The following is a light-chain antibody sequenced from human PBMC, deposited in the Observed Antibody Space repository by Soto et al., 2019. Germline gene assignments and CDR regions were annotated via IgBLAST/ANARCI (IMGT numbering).Light chain of an antibody. CDR2: GAS. Sequence: EIVMTQSPATLAVSPWERAALSCMASQSVSSNLAWYQQKPGQAPRLLIYGASTRATGIPARFSGSGSGTDFTLTISSLEPEDFAVYYCQQRSNWPPITFGQGTRLEI. CDR1: QSVSSN. V-gene: IGKV3-15*01. CDR3: QQRSNWPPIT. J-gene: IGKJ5*01.